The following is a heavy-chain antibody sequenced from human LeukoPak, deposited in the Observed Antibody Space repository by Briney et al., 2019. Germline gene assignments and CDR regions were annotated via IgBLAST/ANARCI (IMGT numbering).Heavy chain of an antibody. CDR2: IWYDGSNK. CDR1: GITFRSYG. Sequence: GGSLRLSCAASGITFRSYGMHWVRQAPGKGLEWVAFIWYDGSNKYYADSVKGRFTISRDNSRNTLFLQMNSLRAEDTAVYYCATDRATQYFDYWGQGTLVSVSS. CDR3: ATDRATQYFDY. V-gene: IGHV3-30*02. J-gene: IGHJ4*02. D-gene: IGHD2-15*01.